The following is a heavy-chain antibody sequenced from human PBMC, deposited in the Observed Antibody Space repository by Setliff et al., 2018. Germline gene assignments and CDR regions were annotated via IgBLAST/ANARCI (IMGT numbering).Heavy chain of an antibody. CDR1: GFSLSDHY. CDR3: ARGPWKHSAYYYYYYMDV. Sequence: PGGSLRLSCAASGFSLSDHYVDWVRQAPGKGLEWVSRINSDGSSTSYADSVKGRFTISRDNAKNTLYLQMNSLRAEDTAVYYCARGPWKHSAYYYYYYMDVWGKGTTVTVSS. V-gene: IGHV3-74*01. J-gene: IGHJ6*03. CDR2: INSDGSST. D-gene: IGHD1-1*01.